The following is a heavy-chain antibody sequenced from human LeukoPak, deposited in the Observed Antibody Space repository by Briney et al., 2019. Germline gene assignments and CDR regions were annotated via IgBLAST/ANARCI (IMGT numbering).Heavy chain of an antibody. Sequence: KSSETLSFTCTVSGGSISSSSYYWGWIRQHPGKGLEWIGYIHYTGSTLYSPSFKSRVTISVDTSKNQFSLKLTSVTAADTAVYYCARESKALYDSGDHSVRFHYFGLDVWGQGTTVTVSS. CDR3: ARESKALYDSGDHSVRFHYFGLDV. CDR2: IHYTGST. V-gene: IGHV4-31*03. D-gene: IGHD3-22*01. CDR1: GGSISSSSYY. J-gene: IGHJ6*02.